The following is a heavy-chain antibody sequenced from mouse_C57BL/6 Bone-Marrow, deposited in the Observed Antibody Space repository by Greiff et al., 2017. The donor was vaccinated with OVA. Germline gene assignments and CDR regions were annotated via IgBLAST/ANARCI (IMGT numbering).Heavy chain of an antibody. D-gene: IGHD2-4*01. Sequence: VQLQQSGAELVKPGASVKISCKASGYAFSSYWMNWVKQRPGKGLEWIGQIYPGDGDTNSNGKFKGKATLTADKSSSTAYMQRSSLTSEDSAVYFCARTYDYDWFAYWGQGTLVTVSA. J-gene: IGHJ3*01. CDR1: GYAFSSYW. CDR2: IYPGDGDT. V-gene: IGHV1-80*01. CDR3: ARTYDYDWFAY.